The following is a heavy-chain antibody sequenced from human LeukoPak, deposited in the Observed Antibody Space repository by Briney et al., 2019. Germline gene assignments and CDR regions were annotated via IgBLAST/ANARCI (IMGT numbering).Heavy chain of an antibody. V-gene: IGHV3-23*01. Sequence: PGGSLRLSCAASGFTFSSYVMSWVRQAPGKGLEWVSAISGSGGSTYYADSVKGRFTISRDNSKNTLYLQMNSLRAEDTAVYYCAKEGSPCSSGWYPYYFDYWGQGTLVTVSS. CDR1: GFTFSSYV. CDR2: ISGSGGST. CDR3: AKEGSPCSSGWYPYYFDY. J-gene: IGHJ4*02. D-gene: IGHD6-19*01.